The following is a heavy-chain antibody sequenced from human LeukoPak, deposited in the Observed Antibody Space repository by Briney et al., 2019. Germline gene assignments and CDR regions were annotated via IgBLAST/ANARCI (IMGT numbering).Heavy chain of an antibody. J-gene: IGHJ5*02. CDR2: IKSKTDSGTT. CDR3: TTDQDGDYH. D-gene: IGHD4-17*01. V-gene: IGHV3-15*01. CDR1: VFTFSNAW. Sequence: PVGSLRLSCAASVFTFSNAWLSCGRHAPGKGGEWVGRIKSKTDSGTTDYAAPVKGRFTISRDDSKNTLYLQMNSLKTEDTAVYYCTTDQDGDYHWGQGTLVTVSS.